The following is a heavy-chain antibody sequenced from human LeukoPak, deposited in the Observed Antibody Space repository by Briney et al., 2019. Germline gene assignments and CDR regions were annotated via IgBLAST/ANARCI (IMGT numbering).Heavy chain of an antibody. J-gene: IGHJ4*02. V-gene: IGHV4-59*08. Sequence: PSETLSLTCAVYGGSFSGYYWSWIRQPPGKGLEWIGYIYYSGSTNYNPSLKSRVTISVDTSKNQFSLKLSSVTAADTAVYYCARSIMITFGGVRDSRSWYYFDYWGQGTLVTVSS. CDR1: GGSFSGYY. CDR2: IYYSGST. D-gene: IGHD3-16*01. CDR3: ARSIMITFGGVRDSRSWYYFDY.